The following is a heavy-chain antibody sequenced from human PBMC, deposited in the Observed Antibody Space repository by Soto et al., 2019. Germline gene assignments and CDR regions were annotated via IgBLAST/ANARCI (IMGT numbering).Heavy chain of an antibody. CDR1: GFAFSDAW. CDR3: TAHSITTTGAHF. V-gene: IGHV3-15*07. CDR2: IKNKINGATT. D-gene: IGHD1-1*01. Sequence: EVQLVESGGDLVKPGGSLRLSCAASGFAFSDAWIHWVRQAPGKGPGWVGRIKNKINGATTDYGAPVKGRFTISRDDSKNTLYLQMDGLKTEDTAVYYCTAHSITTTGAHFWGQGTLVTVSS. J-gene: IGHJ4*02.